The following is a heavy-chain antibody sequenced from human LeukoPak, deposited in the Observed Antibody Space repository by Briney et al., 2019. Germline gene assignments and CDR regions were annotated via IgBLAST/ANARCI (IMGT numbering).Heavy chain of an antibody. V-gene: IGHV3-72*01. CDR1: GFTFSDDY. CDR3: ARAPPIGATHFFDY. Sequence: PGGSLRLSCAASGFTFSDDYMDWVRQAPGKGLEWVGRSRNKANSYTTEYATSVKGRFTISREETKNSMYLQMKSLKTEDTAVYYSARAPPIGATHFFDYWGQGTLVTVSS. CDR2: SRNKANSYTT. D-gene: IGHD3-3*02. J-gene: IGHJ4*02.